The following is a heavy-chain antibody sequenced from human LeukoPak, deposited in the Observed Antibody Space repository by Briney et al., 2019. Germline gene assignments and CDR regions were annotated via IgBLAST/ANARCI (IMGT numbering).Heavy chain of an antibody. CDR3: ARDYADTTMGQRFDP. CDR2: IYTSGTT. D-gene: IGHD5-18*01. Sequence: PSETLSLTCTVSGASISSYYCSWIRQPAGKGLEWIGRIYTSGTTNYNPSLKSRVTISVDKSKNQFSLKLSSVTAADTAVYYCARDYADTTMGQRFDPWGHGTLVTVSS. CDR1: GASISSYY. J-gene: IGHJ5*02. V-gene: IGHV4-4*07.